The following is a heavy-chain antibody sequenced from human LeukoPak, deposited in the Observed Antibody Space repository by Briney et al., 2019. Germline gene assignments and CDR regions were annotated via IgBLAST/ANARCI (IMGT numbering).Heavy chain of an antibody. Sequence: GGSLRLSCAGSGVTFSSDAMSWGCQAPGQGLWWVSVISDSGDYTSYADSVRGRLTISRDNSRNTLYLQMISLRPEDTAVYYCAKDTSIGKYCTNGVCSPFDYWGQGTLVTVSS. J-gene: IGHJ4*02. CDR2: ISDSGDYT. CDR3: AKDTSIGKYCTNGVCSPFDY. V-gene: IGHV3-23*01. D-gene: IGHD2-8*01. CDR1: GVTFSSDA.